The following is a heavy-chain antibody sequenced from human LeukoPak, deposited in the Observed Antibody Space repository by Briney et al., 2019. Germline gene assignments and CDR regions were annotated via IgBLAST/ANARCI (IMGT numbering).Heavy chain of an antibody. CDR1: GFTFDDYA. V-gene: IGHV3-9*01. J-gene: IGHJ4*02. CDR3: AKDHSYYYDSSEYFDS. Sequence: PGGSLRLSCAASGFTFDDYAMHWVRQAPGKGLEWVSGISWNSGSMGYADSVKGRFTISRDNAKNSMYLQMNSLRVEDTALYYCAKDHSYYYDSSEYFDSWGQGTLVTVSS. CDR2: ISWNSGSM. D-gene: IGHD3-22*01.